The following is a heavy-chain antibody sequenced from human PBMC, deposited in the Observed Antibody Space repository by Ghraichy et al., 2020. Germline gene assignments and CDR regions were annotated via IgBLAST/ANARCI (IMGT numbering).Heavy chain of an antibody. CDR2: ISSSSSYI. Sequence: GGSLRLSCAASGFTFSSYSMNWVRQAPGKGLEWVSSISSSSSYIYYADSVKGRFTISRDNAKNSLYLQMNSLRAEDTAVYYCAREEDYYDSSGSSGIDFDYWGQGTLVTVSS. J-gene: IGHJ4*02. CDR3: AREEDYYDSSGSSGIDFDY. D-gene: IGHD3-22*01. V-gene: IGHV3-21*01. CDR1: GFTFSSYS.